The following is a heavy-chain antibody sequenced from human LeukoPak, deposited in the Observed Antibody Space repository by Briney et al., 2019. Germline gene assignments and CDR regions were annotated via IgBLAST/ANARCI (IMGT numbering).Heavy chain of an antibody. CDR2: INPSGGST. J-gene: IGHJ4*02. CDR3: ARLYNYSPYGSGPRFDY. V-gene: IGHV1-46*01. CDR1: GYTFTSYY. Sequence: ASVKVSCKASGYTFTSYYMHWVRQAPGQGLEWMGIINPSGGSTSYAQKFQGRVTMTRDMSTSTVYMELSSLRTEDTAVYYCARLYNYSPYGSGPRFDYWGQGTLVTVSS. D-gene: IGHD3-10*01.